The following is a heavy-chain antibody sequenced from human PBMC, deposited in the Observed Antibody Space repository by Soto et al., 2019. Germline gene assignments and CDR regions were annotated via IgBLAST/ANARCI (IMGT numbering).Heavy chain of an antibody. CDR2: IDTSGST. J-gene: IGHJ4*02. CDR3: ARGGQDFWSGPFDY. Sequence: SETLSLTCTVSGCSISNYYCNWIRQPAGKGLEWIWRIDTSGSTNYNPSLKRRVTMSVDTSKQEFFLKLRSVTAADTALYYCARGGQDFWSGPFDYWGRGALVTVSS. D-gene: IGHD3-3*01. V-gene: IGHV4-4*07. CDR1: GCSISNYY.